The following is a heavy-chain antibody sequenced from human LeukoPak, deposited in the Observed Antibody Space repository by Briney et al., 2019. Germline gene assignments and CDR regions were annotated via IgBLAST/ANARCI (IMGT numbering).Heavy chain of an antibody. CDR1: GYTFTNFA. D-gene: IGHD6-6*01. CDR2: INTYNGNT. V-gene: IGHV1-18*01. J-gene: IGHJ4*02. Sequence: GASVKVSCKASGYTFTNFAISWVRQAPGEGLEWMGWINTYNGNTNYAQKLQGRVTMTTDTSTSTAYMELRSLRSDDTAVYYCARARQLVRRVDYWGQGTLVTVSS. CDR3: ARARQLVRRVDY.